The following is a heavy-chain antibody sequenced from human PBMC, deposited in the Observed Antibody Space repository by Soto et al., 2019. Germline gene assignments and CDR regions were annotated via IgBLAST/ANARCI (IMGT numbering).Heavy chain of an antibody. Sequence: SETLSLTCAVYGGSFSGYYWSWIRQPPGKGLEWIGEINHSGSTNYNPSLKSRVTISVDTSKNQFSLKLSSVTAADAAVYYCARGSILWFGDPRRCIDLWGQGTLVTVSS. J-gene: IGHJ5*02. CDR1: GGSFSGYY. D-gene: IGHD3-10*01. V-gene: IGHV4-34*01. CDR3: ARGSILWFGDPRRCIDL. CDR2: INHSGST.